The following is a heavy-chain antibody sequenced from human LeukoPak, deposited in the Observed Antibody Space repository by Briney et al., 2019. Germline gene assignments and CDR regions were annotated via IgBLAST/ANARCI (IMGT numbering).Heavy chain of an antibody. CDR3: ARGHSRIAAAGY. CDR1: GYIFTSYY. Sequence: PEASVKVSCKASGYIFTSYYMHWVRQAPGQGLEWMGGIIPIFGTANYAQEFQGRVTITADKSTSTAYMELSSLRSEDTAVYYCARGHSRIAAAGYWGQGTLVTVSS. J-gene: IGHJ4*02. CDR2: IIPIFGTA. V-gene: IGHV1-69*06. D-gene: IGHD6-13*01.